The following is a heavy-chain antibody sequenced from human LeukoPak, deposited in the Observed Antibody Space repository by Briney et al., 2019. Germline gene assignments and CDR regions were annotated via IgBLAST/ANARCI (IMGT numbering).Heavy chain of an antibody. CDR1: GFTFSDYY. CDR2: ISGCGSAV. V-gene: IGHV3-11*04. D-gene: IGHD1-26*01. CDR3: ARWERALDT. J-gene: IGHJ5*02. Sequence: GGSLRLSCAAAGFTFSDYYMSWIRVAPGQGLECISYISGCGSAVYCEDSVKGRFTISRNNAKNSLYLEMKSLTGEDAGVYYYARWERALDTWGQGTLVTVSS.